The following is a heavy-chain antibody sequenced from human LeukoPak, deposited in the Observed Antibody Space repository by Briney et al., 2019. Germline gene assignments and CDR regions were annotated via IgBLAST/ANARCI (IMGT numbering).Heavy chain of an antibody. D-gene: IGHD1-7*01. CDR2: IKQDGSEK. CDR3: ARESNYHWFDP. CDR1: GFTFSSYW. V-gene: IGHV3-7*01. J-gene: IGHJ5*02. Sequence: SGGSLRLSCAASGFTFSSYWMSWVRQAPGKGLEWVAYIKQDGSEKYYVDSVKGRFTISRDNAKNSLYLQMNSLRAEDTAVYYCARESNYHWFDPWGQGTLVTVSS.